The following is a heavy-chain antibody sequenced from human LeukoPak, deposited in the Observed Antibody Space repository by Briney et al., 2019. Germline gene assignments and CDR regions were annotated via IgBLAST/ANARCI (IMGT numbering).Heavy chain of an antibody. Sequence: GGSLRFSCTASGLTLRNYAMNWIRQAPGKGLEWVANTNQDGSQKYYVDSVRGRFTISRDNAENLFYLQIDSLRVEDTAIYYCAAWGSGNYWGQGTLVTVSS. V-gene: IGHV3-7*03. J-gene: IGHJ4*02. CDR1: GLTLRNYA. D-gene: IGHD7-27*01. CDR3: AAWGSGNY. CDR2: TNQDGSQK.